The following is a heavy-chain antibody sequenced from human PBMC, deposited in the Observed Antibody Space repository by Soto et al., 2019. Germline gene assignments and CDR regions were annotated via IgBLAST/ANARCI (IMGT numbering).Heavy chain of an antibody. CDR1: GFTFSSYA. CDR3: ATDFRFVLAAFDR. CDR2: ISGSGGST. Sequence: PGGSLRLSCAASGFTFSSYAMSWVRQAPGKGLEWVSAISGSGGSTYYADSVKGRFTISRDNSKNTLYLQMNSLRAEDTAVYYCATDFRFVLAAFDRWGQGTMVTFSS. J-gene: IGHJ3*02. D-gene: IGHD3-3*01. V-gene: IGHV3-23*01.